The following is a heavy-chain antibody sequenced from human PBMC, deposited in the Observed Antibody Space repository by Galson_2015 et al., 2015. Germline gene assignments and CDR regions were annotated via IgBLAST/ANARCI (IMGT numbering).Heavy chain of an antibody. D-gene: IGHD1-26*01. CDR2: IYHSGST. CDR3: ARVEGIVGATSPLDY. J-gene: IGHJ4*02. CDR1: GGSISSSNW. Sequence: SETLSLTCAVSGGSISSSNWWSWVRQPPGKGLEWIGEIYHSGSTNYNPSLKSRVTISVDKSKNQFSLKLSSVTAADTAVYYCARVEGIVGATSPLDYWGQGTLVTVSS. V-gene: IGHV4-4*02.